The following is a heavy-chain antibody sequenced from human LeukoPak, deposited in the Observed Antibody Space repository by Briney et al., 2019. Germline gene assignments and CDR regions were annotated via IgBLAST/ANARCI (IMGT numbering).Heavy chain of an antibody. J-gene: IGHJ4*02. Sequence: GGSLRLSCAASGFTFSSYAMSWVRQAPGKGREWVSSIRCCGGNTYYADSVKGRVTISRDNSKNTLYLQMNSLRAEDTAVYYCAKDPFSGGSSTSRGYFDYWGQGTLVTVSS. V-gene: IGHV3-23*01. CDR3: AKDPFSGGSSTSRGYFDY. D-gene: IGHD2-2*01. CDR1: GFTFSSYA. CDR2: IRCCGGNT.